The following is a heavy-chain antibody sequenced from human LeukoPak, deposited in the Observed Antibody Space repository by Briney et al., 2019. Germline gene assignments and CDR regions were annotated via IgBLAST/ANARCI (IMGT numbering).Heavy chain of an antibody. Sequence: RASVKVSCKASGYTFTGYYIHWVRQAPGQGLEWMGWINPNSGGTNYAKKFQGRVTMTRDTSITTAYMELSRLRSDDTAVYYCARGGVDIVATIGSYYFDYWGQGTLVTVSS. J-gene: IGHJ4*02. CDR2: INPNSGGT. CDR3: ARGGVDIVATIGSYYFDY. V-gene: IGHV1-2*02. D-gene: IGHD5-12*01. CDR1: GYTFTGYY.